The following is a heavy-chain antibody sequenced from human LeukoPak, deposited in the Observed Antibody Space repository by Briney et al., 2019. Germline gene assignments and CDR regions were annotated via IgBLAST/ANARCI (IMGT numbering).Heavy chain of an antibody. V-gene: IGHV4-4*07. J-gene: IGHJ6*03. CDR2: IYTSGST. Sequence: SETLSLACTVSGGSISSYYWSWIRQPAGKGLEWIGRIYTSGSTNYNPPLKSRVTMSVGTSKNQFSLKLSSVTAADTAVYYCARDRFMTTVTSYYYYMDVWGKGTTVTISS. D-gene: IGHD4-17*01. CDR3: ARDRFMTTVTSYYYYMDV. CDR1: GGSISSYY.